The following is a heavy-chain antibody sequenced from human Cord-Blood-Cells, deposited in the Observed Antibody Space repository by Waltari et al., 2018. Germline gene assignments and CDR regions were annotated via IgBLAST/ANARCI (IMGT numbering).Heavy chain of an antibody. CDR1: GFTFGTYG. Sequence: QVQLVESGGGVVQPGRSLRLSCAASGFTFGTYGMPWARQAPGKGLEWVAVIWYDGSNKYYADSVKGRFTISRDNSKNTLYLQMNSLRAEDTAVYYCARTGDGRGFGAFDIWGQGTMVTVSS. V-gene: IGHV3-33*01. CDR3: ARTGDGRGFGAFDI. J-gene: IGHJ3*02. D-gene: IGHD7-27*01. CDR2: IWYDGSNK.